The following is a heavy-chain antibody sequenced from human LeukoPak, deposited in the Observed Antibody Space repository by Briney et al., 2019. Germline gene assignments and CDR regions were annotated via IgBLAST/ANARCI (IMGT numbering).Heavy chain of an antibody. CDR1: GFSLNTSAMR. CDR3: ARSFSAGHFDY. V-gene: IGHV2-70*04. D-gene: IGHD6-13*01. CDR2: IDWDDDE. J-gene: IGHJ4*02. Sequence: SGPALVKPTQTLILTCTFSGFSLNTSAMRVSWIRQPPGKALEWLARIDWDDDEFYSTSLKTRLTISKDTSKNQVVLTMTNMNPVDTATYYCARSFSAGHFDYWGQGTLVTASS.